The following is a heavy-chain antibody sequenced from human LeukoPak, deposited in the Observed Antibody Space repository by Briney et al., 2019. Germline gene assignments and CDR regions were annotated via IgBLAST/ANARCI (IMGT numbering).Heavy chain of an antibody. D-gene: IGHD3-22*01. CDR2: ISYDGSNK. V-gene: IGHV3-30*18. CDR3: AKDTLYYDSSGENDY. Sequence: GGSLRLSCAASGFTFSSYGMHWVRQAPGKGLEWVAVISYDGSNKYYADSVKGRFTISSDNSKNTLYLQMNSLRAEDTAVYYCAKDTLYYDSSGENDYWGQGTLVTVSS. J-gene: IGHJ4*02. CDR1: GFTFSSYG.